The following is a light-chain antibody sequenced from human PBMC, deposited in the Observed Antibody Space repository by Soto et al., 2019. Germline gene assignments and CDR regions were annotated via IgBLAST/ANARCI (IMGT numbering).Light chain of an antibody. CDR2: DAS. J-gene: IGKJ5*01. V-gene: IGKV3-11*01. Sequence: PGQRATLSCRASQSISTYLAWYQVKPGQAPRLLIYDASSMATGVPARFSGNESGTDFSLTISSLEPEDVAVYYCQQRSQWPPMTFGQGTRLEMK. CDR3: QQRSQWPPMT. CDR1: QSISTY.